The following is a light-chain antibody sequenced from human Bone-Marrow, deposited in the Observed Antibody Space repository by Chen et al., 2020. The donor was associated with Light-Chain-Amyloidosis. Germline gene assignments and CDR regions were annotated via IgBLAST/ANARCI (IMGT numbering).Light chain of an antibody. CDR2: DVT. V-gene: IGLV2-14*03. CDR1: SSDVGGYNY. J-gene: IGLJ1*01. Sequence: QSALTQPASVSGSPGQSLTISCTGTSSDVGGYNYVSLYQQHPANAPKLMIYDVTNRPSAISNRFSGSKSGNTASLTISGLQAEDEADYYCSSCTSSNTLVFGSGTKVTVL. CDR3: SSCTSSNTLV.